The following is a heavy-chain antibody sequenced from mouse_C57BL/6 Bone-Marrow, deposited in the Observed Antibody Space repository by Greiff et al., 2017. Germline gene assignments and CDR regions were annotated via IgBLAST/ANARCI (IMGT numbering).Heavy chain of an antibody. D-gene: IGHD1-1*01. Sequence: QVQLQQSGAELMKPGASVKLSCKATGYTFTGYWIEWVKQRPGHGLEWIGEILPGSGSTNYNEKFQGKATFTADPSSNTAYMQLSSLTTEDSAIYYGARADYYGSDAMDYWGQGTSVTVSS. CDR3: ARADYYGSDAMDY. J-gene: IGHJ4*01. CDR2: ILPGSGST. V-gene: IGHV1-9*01. CDR1: GYTFTGYW.